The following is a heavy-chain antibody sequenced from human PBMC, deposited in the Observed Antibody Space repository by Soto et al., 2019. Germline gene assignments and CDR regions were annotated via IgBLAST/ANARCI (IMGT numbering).Heavy chain of an antibody. CDR3: AISTVGNWSGYFSARYYYYYMDV. Sequence: GGSLRLSCAASGFTFSSYAMSWVRQAPGKGLEWVSAISGSGGSTYYADSVKGRFTISRDNSKNTLYLQMNSLRAEDTAVYYCAISTVGNWSGYFSARYYYYYMDVWGKGTTVTVSS. D-gene: IGHD3-3*01. V-gene: IGHV3-23*01. J-gene: IGHJ6*03. CDR1: GFTFSSYA. CDR2: ISGSGGST.